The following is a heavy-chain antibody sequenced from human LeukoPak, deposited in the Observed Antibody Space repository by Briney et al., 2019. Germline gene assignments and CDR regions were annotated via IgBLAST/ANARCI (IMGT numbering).Heavy chain of an antibody. Sequence: GASVKVSCKASGGTFSSYAISWVRQAPGQALEWMGGIIPIFGTANYAQKFQGRVTITADESTSTAYMELSSLRSEDTAVYYCARQYDIRSGGFDPWGQGTLVTVSS. V-gene: IGHV1-69*13. CDR3: ARQYDIRSGGFDP. CDR2: IIPIFGTA. J-gene: IGHJ5*02. CDR1: GGTFSSYA. D-gene: IGHD3-9*01.